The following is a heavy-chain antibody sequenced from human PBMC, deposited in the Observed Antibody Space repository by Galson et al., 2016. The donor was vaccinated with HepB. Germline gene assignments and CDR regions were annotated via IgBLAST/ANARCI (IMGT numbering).Heavy chain of an antibody. J-gene: IGHJ4*02. Sequence: SLRLSCAASGFTFSGYGMHWVRQAPGKGLEWVAADSMDGRRKFYADSVKGRFTISRDNSNNMLFLQMSNLRPDDTAVYYCAKRHEYCPPVGCSVDYWGQGTLVFVSS. CDR1: GFTFSGYG. CDR2: DSMDGRRK. CDR3: AKRHEYCPPVGCSVDY. D-gene: IGHD2/OR15-2a*01. V-gene: IGHV3-30*18.